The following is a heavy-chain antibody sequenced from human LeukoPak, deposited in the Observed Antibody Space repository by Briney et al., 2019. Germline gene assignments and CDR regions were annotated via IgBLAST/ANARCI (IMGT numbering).Heavy chain of an antibody. CDR2: ISNDGNNR. Sequence: GGSLRLSCAASGFTFSSYATHWVRQAPGKGLEWVAVISNDGNNRYYADSVKGRFTISRDNSKNTLFLQMNGLSAEDTAVYYCARVYGSGSYVAFDYWGQGTLVTVSS. CDR1: GFTFSSYA. CDR3: ARVYGSGSYVAFDY. J-gene: IGHJ4*02. D-gene: IGHD3-10*01. V-gene: IGHV3-30-3*01.